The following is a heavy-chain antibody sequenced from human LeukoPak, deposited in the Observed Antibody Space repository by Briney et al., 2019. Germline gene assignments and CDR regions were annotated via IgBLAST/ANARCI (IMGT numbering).Heavy chain of an antibody. CDR3: ARAGYSSSWYYFDY. Sequence: GASVKVSCKASGYTFTDYYMHWVRQAPGQGLEWMGWINPNSGDTNSAQKFQGRVTMTRDTSINTVYMELSRLRSDDTAVYYCARAGYSSSWYYFDYWGQGTLVTVSS. V-gene: IGHV1-2*02. CDR2: INPNSGDT. CDR1: GYTFTDYY. D-gene: IGHD6-13*01. J-gene: IGHJ4*02.